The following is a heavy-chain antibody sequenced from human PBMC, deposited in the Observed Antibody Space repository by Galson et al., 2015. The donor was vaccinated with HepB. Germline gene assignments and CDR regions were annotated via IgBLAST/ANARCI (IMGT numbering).Heavy chain of an antibody. V-gene: IGHV1-18*01. J-gene: IGHJ5*02. CDR2: ISPYNRDT. CDR1: GYTFSSYS. CDR3: ARGALVVVVNATQNNWFDP. D-gene: IGHD2-15*01. Sequence: KVSCKASGYTFSSYSITWVRQAPGQGLEWVGWISPYNRDTNYARKLQGRVTMTTDTSTNTAYMELRSLRSDDTAVYYCARGALVVVVNATQNNWFDPWGQGTPVTVSS.